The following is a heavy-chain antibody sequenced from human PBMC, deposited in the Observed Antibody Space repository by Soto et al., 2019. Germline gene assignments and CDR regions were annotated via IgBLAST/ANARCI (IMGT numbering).Heavy chain of an antibody. J-gene: IGHJ1*01. D-gene: IGHD2-8*01. CDR3: AIQDCTNDVCLEVAVTVGGALES. CDR1: GFTFRKFW. Sequence: EVQLVQSGGGLAQPGKSLRLSCAASGFTFRKFWMHWVRQVPGKGPVWVSYISSDGTTTDYADSVKGRFTISRDNAKDTLYLQMDSLRAEDTAVYYCAIQDCTNDVCLEVAVTVGGALESWGQGTLVTVSS. CDR2: ISSDGTTT. V-gene: IGHV3-74*01.